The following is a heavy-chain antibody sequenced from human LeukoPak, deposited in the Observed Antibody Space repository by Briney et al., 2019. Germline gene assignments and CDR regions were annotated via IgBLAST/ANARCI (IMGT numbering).Heavy chain of an antibody. CDR1: GFTFNTYS. Sequence: GGSLRLSCEASGFTFNTYSMNWARQAPGKGLEWVSSITIGSNYIYYADSVRGRFTISRDNAKKSLYLQMNSLRAEDTAVYYCAKTTVTPPYYMDVWGKGTTVTVSS. J-gene: IGHJ6*03. CDR3: AKTTVTPPYYMDV. V-gene: IGHV3-21*01. CDR2: ITIGSNYI. D-gene: IGHD4-11*01.